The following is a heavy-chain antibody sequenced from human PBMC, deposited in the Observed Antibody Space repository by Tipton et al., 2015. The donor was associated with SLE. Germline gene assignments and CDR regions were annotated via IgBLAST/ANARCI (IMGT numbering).Heavy chain of an antibody. Sequence: TLSLTCTASGGSISSSSYYWGWIRQPPGKGLEWIGSIYYSGSTYYNPSLKSRVTISVDTSKNQFSLKLSSVTAADTAVYYCARELRIVGAKDWFGPWGQGTLVTVSS. V-gene: IGHV4-39*07. CDR2: IYYSGST. CDR1: GGSISSSSYY. CDR3: ARELRIVGAKDWFGP. J-gene: IGHJ5*02. D-gene: IGHD1-26*01.